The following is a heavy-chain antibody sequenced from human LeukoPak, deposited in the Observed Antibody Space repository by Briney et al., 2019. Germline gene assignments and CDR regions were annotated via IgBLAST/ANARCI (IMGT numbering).Heavy chain of an antibody. CDR1: GYTFTNFG. CDR2: ISAYNGNP. J-gene: IGHJ4*02. CDR3: ARAGQGYYHDTSAYYFDY. Sequence: ASVKVSCRASGYTFTNFGISWVRQAPGQGLEWIAWISAYNGNPTYAQKLKGRVTLTTDTSTNTAYMELRSLTSDDTAVYFCARAGQGYYHDTSAYYFDYWGQGTLVTVSS. V-gene: IGHV1-18*01. D-gene: IGHD3-22*01.